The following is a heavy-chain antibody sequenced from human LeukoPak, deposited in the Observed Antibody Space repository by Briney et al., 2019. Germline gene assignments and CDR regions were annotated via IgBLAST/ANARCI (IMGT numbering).Heavy chain of an antibody. Sequence: SETLSLTCAVSGGSISSSNWWSWVRQPPGKGLEWIGEIYHSGSTNYSPSLKSRVTISVDKSKNQFSLKLSSVTAADTAVYYCVKGHSSRRYYYYYMDVWGKGTTVTVSS. CDR3: VKGHSSRRYYYYYMDV. D-gene: IGHD6-6*01. CDR2: IYHSGST. CDR1: GGSISSSNW. V-gene: IGHV4-4*02. J-gene: IGHJ6*03.